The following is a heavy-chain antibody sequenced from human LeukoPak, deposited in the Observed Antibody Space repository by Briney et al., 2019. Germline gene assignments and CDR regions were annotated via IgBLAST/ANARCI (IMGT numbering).Heavy chain of an antibody. V-gene: IGHV3-7*01. Sequence: GGSLRLSCAASGFTFSSYWMSWVRQAPGKGLEWLANIDQDGSGKYYMDSVKGRFTISRDNAKNSLYLQMNSLRAEDTAVYYCARDAKYYHDSSGYYWGQGTLVTVSS. J-gene: IGHJ4*02. CDR3: ARDAKYYHDSSGYY. CDR2: IDQDGSGK. CDR1: GFTFSSYW. D-gene: IGHD3-22*01.